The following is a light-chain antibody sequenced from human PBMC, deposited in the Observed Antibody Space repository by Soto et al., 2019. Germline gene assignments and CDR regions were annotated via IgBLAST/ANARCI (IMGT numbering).Light chain of an antibody. CDR1: KLGDKY. V-gene: IGLV3-1*01. CDR2: EDS. J-gene: IGLJ2*01. CDR3: QAWDSSTAV. Sequence: SYELTQPPSVSVSPGQTASITCSGDKLGDKYACWYQQKPGQSPVLVIYEDSKRHSGIPERFSGSNSGNTAPLTISGTQAMDEADNYCQAWDSSTAVLGGATKVTV.